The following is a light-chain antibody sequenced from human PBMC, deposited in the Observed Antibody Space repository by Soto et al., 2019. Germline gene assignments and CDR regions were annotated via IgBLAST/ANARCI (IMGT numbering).Light chain of an antibody. Sequence: QSVLTQPPSASGSPGQSVTISCTGTSSDVGGYNYVSWYQQHPGKAPKLIIYDVNKRPSGVPDRFSGSKSGSTASLTVSGLQAEDEADYYCSSYGGNNNLIFGGGTKLTVL. J-gene: IGLJ2*01. CDR3: SSYGGNNNLI. CDR1: SSDVGGYNY. CDR2: DVN. V-gene: IGLV2-8*01.